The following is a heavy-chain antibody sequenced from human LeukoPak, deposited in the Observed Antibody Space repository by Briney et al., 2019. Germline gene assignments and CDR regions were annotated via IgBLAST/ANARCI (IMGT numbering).Heavy chain of an antibody. V-gene: IGHV3-23*01. J-gene: IGHJ4*02. Sequence: PGGSLRLSCAASGFTFSNYAMSWVRQAPGKGLEGVSDISGNGAGTYYADSVKGRFTISRDNSKNTLYLQMSSLRVEDTAVYYCAKEWANWNWGQGTLVTVSS. CDR1: GFTFSNYA. D-gene: IGHD1-1*01. CDR2: ISGNGAGT. CDR3: AKEWANWN.